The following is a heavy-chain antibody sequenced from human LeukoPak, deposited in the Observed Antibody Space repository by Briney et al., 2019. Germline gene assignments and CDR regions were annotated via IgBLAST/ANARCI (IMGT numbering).Heavy chain of an antibody. Sequence: GGSLRLSCAASGFTFSAYGMHWVRQAPGKGLEWVAVISYDGSNKYYADSVKGRFTISRDNSKNTLYLQMNSLRAEDTAVYYCARAPGYGAAYYFDYWGQGTLVTVSS. J-gene: IGHJ4*02. V-gene: IGHV3-30*03. CDR2: ISYDGSNK. D-gene: IGHD1-1*01. CDR3: ARAPGYGAAYYFDY. CDR1: GFTFSAYG.